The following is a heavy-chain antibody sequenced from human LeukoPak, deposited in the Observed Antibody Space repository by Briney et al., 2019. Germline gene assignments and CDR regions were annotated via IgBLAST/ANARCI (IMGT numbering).Heavy chain of an antibody. CDR2: IYYSGST. CDR3: ASNFYYYDSSGYPPPFDY. D-gene: IGHD3-22*01. CDR1: GGSISSSSYY. Sequence: SETLSLTCTVSGGSISSSSYYWGWIRQPPGKGLEWIGSIYYSGSTYYNPSLKSRVTISEDTSKNQLSLKLRSVTAADTAVYYCASNFYYYDSSGYPPPFDYWGPGTLVTVSS. V-gene: IGHV4-39*01. J-gene: IGHJ4*02.